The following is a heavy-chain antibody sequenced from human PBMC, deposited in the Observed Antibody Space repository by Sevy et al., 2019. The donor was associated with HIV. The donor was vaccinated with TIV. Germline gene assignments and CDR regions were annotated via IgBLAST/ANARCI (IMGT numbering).Heavy chain of an antibody. CDR1: GFTFSSYS. CDR3: ARGVITFGGVIDPYFDY. Sequence: GGSLRLSCAASGFTFSSYSMNWVRQAPGKGLEWVSSISSSSSYIYYADSVKGRFTISRDNAKNSLYLQMNSLGAEDTAVYYCARGVITFGGVIDPYFDYWGQGTLVTVSS. D-gene: IGHD3-16*02. V-gene: IGHV3-21*01. CDR2: ISSSSSYI. J-gene: IGHJ4*02.